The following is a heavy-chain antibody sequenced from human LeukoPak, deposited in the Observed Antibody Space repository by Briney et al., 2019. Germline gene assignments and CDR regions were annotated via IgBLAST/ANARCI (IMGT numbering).Heavy chain of an antibody. CDR1: GYSISSGYY. D-gene: IGHD2-8*01. Sequence: SETLSLTCTVSGYSISSGYYWGWIRQHPGKGLEWIGSIYHSGSTYYNPSLKSRVTISVDTSKNQFSLKLSSVTAADTAVYYCARDNGSFDYWGQGTLVTVSS. V-gene: IGHV4-38-2*02. J-gene: IGHJ4*02. CDR3: ARDNGSFDY. CDR2: IYHSGST.